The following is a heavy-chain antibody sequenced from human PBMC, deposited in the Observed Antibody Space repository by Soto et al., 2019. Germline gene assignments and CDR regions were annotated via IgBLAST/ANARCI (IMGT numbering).Heavy chain of an antibody. Sequence: SETLSLPCAASRGSISSGGYYWNWNRQPPGKGLERIGYFYHSGTTTYNPPLNSRVTISVDRSTNQFSLKLSTVGAADTAGYYCARGAGTGADSWGQGSLVTVSS. J-gene: IGHJ5*01. V-gene: IGHV4-30-2*01. CDR2: FYHSGTT. D-gene: IGHD6-13*01. CDR3: ARGAGTGADS. CDR1: RGSISSGGYY.